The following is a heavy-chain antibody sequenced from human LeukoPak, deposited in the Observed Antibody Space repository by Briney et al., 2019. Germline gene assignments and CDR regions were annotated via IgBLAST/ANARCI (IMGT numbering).Heavy chain of an antibody. J-gene: IGHJ4*02. Sequence: GGSLRLSCAASGLTFSTHRMSWVRQSPGKGLEWVANIQQDGSDVYYVDSVKGRFTVSTDNARNSLYLQMNSLRVEDTGVYYCASSWGSALDFWGQGTLVTVSS. CDR3: ASSWGSALDF. CDR2: IQQDGSDV. V-gene: IGHV3-7*01. D-gene: IGHD3-16*01. CDR1: GLTFSTHR.